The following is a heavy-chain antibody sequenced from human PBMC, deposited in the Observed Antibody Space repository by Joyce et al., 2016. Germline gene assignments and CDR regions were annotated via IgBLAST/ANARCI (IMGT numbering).Heavy chain of an antibody. J-gene: IGHJ6*02. CDR3: ARGGIVYDYSMDL. CDR1: GFTVSTSS. D-gene: IGHD3-22*01. Sequence: EVQLVESGGGLVKPGGSLRISCSASGFTVSTSSMSWFRRAPGKGLEWVSANSSDTTYIFYADSVKGRFTVSRDNAKNSLYLQMNSLRAEDTAVFFCARGGIVYDYSMDLWGQGTTVTVSS. CDR2: NSSDTTYI. V-gene: IGHV3-21*02.